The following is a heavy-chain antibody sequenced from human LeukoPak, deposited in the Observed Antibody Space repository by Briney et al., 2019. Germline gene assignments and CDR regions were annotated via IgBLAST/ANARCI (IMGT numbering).Heavy chain of an antibody. CDR1: GGSISSYY. Sequence: PSGTLSLTCTVSGGSISSYYWSWIRQPPGKGLEWIGYIYYSGSTNYNPSLKSRVTISVDTSKNQFSLKLSSVTAADTAVYYCAREQQLERGGGAFDIWGQGTMVTVSS. V-gene: IGHV4-59*12. CDR3: AREQQLERGGGAFDI. J-gene: IGHJ3*02. D-gene: IGHD6-13*01. CDR2: IYYSGST.